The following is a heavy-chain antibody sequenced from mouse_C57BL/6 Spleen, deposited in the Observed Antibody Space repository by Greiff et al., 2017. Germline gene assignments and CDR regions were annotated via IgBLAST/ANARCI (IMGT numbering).Heavy chain of an antibody. CDR1: GYTFNDYN. J-gene: IGHJ4*01. CDR3: ARSPYDYLYAMDY. CDR2: INPNNGGT. V-gene: IGHV1-22*01. D-gene: IGHD2-4*01. Sequence: EVKLQQSGPELVKPGASVKMSCKASGYTFNDYNMHWVQQSHGKSLEWIGHINPNNGGTSYNQKFTGEATLTVNKSSSTAYMELRSLTSDDSAVYDCARSPYDYLYAMDYGGQGTSVTVSS.